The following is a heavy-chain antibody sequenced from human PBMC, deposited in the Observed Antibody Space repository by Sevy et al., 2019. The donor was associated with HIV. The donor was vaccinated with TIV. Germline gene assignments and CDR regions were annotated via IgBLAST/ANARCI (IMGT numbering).Heavy chain of an antibody. CDR2: ISYDGSNK. CDR3: AKWSMGGARWLQLGAFDI. Sequence: GGSLRLSCAASGFTFSSYGMHWVRQAPGKGLEWVAVISYDGSNKYYGDSVKGRFTISRDNSKNTLYLQMNSLRVADMAVYYCAKWSMGGARWLQLGAFDIWGQGTMVTVSS. V-gene: IGHV3-30*18. CDR1: GFTFSSYG. J-gene: IGHJ3*02. D-gene: IGHD5-12*01.